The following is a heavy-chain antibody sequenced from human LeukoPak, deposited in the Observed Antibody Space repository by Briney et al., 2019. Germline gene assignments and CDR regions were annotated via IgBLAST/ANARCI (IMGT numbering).Heavy chain of an antibody. CDR3: ARENFGWLLYWSYYYGMDV. CDR1: GFTFSSYS. D-gene: IGHD3-9*01. J-gene: IGHJ6*02. Sequence: PGGSLRLSCAASGFTFSSYSMNWVRQAPGKGLEWVSSISSSSSYIYYADSVKGRFTISRDNAKNSLYLQMNSLRAEDTAVYYCARENFGWLLYWSYYYGMDVWGQGTTVTVSS. V-gene: IGHV3-21*01. CDR2: ISSSSSYI.